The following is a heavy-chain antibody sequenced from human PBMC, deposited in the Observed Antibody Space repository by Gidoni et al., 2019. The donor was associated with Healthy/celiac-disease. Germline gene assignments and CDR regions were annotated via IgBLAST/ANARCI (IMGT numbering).Heavy chain of an antibody. V-gene: IGHV3-21*02. CDR1: GFTFSSYS. CDR2: ISSSSSYI. J-gene: IGHJ5*02. CDR3: ARDPARGWFDP. Sequence: EVQLVESGGGLVKPGGSLSLSCPASGFTFSSYSMNGVRQAPGKGLEWVSSISSSSSYIYYADSVKGRFTISRDKAKNSLYLQMNSLRAEDTAVYYCARDPARGWFDPWGQGTLVTVSS. D-gene: IGHD3-10*01.